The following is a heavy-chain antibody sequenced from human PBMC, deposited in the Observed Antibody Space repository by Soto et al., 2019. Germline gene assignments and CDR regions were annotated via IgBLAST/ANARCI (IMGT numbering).Heavy chain of an antibody. D-gene: IGHD6-13*01. Sequence: HPGGSLRLSCAASGFTFSSYGMHWVRQAPGKGLEWVAVISYDGSNKYYADSVKGRFTISRDNSKNTLYLQMNSLRAEGTAVYYCAKDQRYSSSWFGGMDVWGQGTTVTVS. V-gene: IGHV3-30*18. CDR3: AKDQRYSSSWFGGMDV. J-gene: IGHJ6*02. CDR1: GFTFSSYG. CDR2: ISYDGSNK.